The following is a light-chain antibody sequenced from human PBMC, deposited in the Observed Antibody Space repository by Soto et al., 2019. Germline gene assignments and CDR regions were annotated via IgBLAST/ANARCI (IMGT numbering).Light chain of an antibody. CDR1: SSNIGAGYD. CDR3: QSYDSSLSRV. CDR2: GNS. Sequence: QSVLTQPPSVSGAPGQRVTISCTASSSNIGAGYDVHWYQQLPGTAPKLLIYGNSNRPSGVPDRFSGSKSGTSASLAITGLQAEDEADYYCQSYDSSLSRVFGGGTQLTVL. V-gene: IGLV1-40*01. J-gene: IGLJ2*01.